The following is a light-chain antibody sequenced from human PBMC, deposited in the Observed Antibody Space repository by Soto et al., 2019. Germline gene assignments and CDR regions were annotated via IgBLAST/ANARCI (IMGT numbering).Light chain of an antibody. CDR1: QSISSY. CDR2: AAS. J-gene: IGKJ1*01. CDR3: QQSYSNPWT. Sequence: DIQMTQSPSSLSASVGDRVTITCRASQSISSYLNWYQQKPGKAPKLLIYAASSLQSGVPSRFSGSGSGTDFTLTISSLQPEDFSTYYCQQSYSNPWTCGQGTKVEIQ. V-gene: IGKV1-39*01.